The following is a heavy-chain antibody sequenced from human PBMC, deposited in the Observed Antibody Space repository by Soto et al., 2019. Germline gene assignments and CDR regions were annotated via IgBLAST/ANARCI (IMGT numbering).Heavy chain of an antibody. Sequence: GGSLRLSCAASGFTFSSYSMNWVRQAPGKGLEWASSISSSSSYIYYADSVKGRFTISRDNAKNSLYLQMNSLRAEDTAVYYCARDQDSSGWYVTGYWGQGTLVTVSS. CDR3: ARDQDSSGWYVTGY. J-gene: IGHJ4*02. CDR2: ISSSSSYI. D-gene: IGHD6-19*01. CDR1: GFTFSSYS. V-gene: IGHV3-21*01.